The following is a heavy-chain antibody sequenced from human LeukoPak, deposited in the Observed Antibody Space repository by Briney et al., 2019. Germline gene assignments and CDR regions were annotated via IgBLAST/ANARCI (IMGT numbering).Heavy chain of an antibody. CDR1: GCTFTGYY. Sequence: ASVTVSCKASGCTFTGYYMHWARQAPGQGLEWMGWINPNSGGTNYAQKFQGRVTMTRDTSISTAYMELSRLRSDDTAVYYCARVGGYSYGPRLDPWGQGTLVTVSS. CDR3: ARVGGYSYGPRLDP. CDR2: INPNSGGT. V-gene: IGHV1-2*02. J-gene: IGHJ5*02. D-gene: IGHD5-18*01.